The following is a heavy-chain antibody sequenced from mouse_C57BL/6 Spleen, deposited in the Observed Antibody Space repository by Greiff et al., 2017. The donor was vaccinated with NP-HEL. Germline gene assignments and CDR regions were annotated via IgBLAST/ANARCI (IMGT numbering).Heavy chain of an antibody. Sequence: VQLQQPGAELVKPGASVKLSCKASGYTFTSYWMPWVKQRPGQGLEWMGMIHPNSGSTNYHEKLKSKATLTVDKSSSTAYMQLSSLASEDSAVYYCARKGRETVTSFDDWGKGTTLTVSS. V-gene: IGHV1-64*01. CDR1: GYTFTSYW. J-gene: IGHJ2*01. D-gene: IGHD2-13*01. CDR3: ARKGRETVTSFDD. CDR2: IHPNSGST.